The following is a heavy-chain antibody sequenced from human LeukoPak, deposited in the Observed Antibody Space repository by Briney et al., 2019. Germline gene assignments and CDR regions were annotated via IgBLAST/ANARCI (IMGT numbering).Heavy chain of an antibody. Sequence: ASVKVSCKASGYTFTGYYIHWVRQAPGQGLEWMGWINPNSGGTNYAQKFQGRVTMTRDTSISTAYMELSRLRSDDTAVYYCARASGYCSGGSCYNWFDPWGQGTLVTVSS. J-gene: IGHJ5*02. CDR1: GYTFTGYY. CDR2: INPNSGGT. CDR3: ARASGYCSGGSCYNWFDP. D-gene: IGHD2-15*01. V-gene: IGHV1-2*02.